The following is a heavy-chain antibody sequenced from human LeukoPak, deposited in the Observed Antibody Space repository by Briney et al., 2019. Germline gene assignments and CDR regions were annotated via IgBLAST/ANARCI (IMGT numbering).Heavy chain of an antibody. CDR1: GGSINSSSYY. V-gene: IGHV4-39*02. D-gene: IGHD3-16*01. J-gene: IGHJ6*02. CDR3: VRDGGSTFSYSMDV. CDR2: IYYSGTT. Sequence: SETLSLTCTVSGGSINSSSYYWGWIRQPPGKGLEWIGSIYYSGTTYYAPSLKSRVTISVDTPRNHFSLRLSSVTASDTAVYYCVRDGGSTFSYSMDVWGQGAAVTVSS.